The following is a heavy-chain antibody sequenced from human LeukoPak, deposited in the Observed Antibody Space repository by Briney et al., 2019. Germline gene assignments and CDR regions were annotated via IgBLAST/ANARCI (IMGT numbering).Heavy chain of an antibody. Sequence: GGSVRLFCAASGFTFSSYSMNWVRQAPGKGLEWVSSISSSSCYIDYADSVKGRFTISRDNAKNSLYLQMNSLRAEDTAVYYCARYIGYCSSTSSHRCYYMDVWGKGTTVTVSS. CDR3: ARYIGYCSSTSSHRCYYMDV. D-gene: IGHD2-2*01. CDR1: GFTFSSYS. V-gene: IGHV3-21*01. CDR2: ISSSSCYI. J-gene: IGHJ6*03.